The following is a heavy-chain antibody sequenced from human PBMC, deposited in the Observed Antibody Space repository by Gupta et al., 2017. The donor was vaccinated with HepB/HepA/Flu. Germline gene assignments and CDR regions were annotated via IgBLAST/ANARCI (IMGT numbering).Heavy chain of an antibody. CDR1: GFTFRRYA. V-gene: IGHV3-23*01. D-gene: IGHD3-16*01. Sequence: EVQLLESAGGLVQPGGSLRLSFAASGFTFRRYALSWFRQAPGKGLEWVSAISGSGGSTYYADSVKGRFTISRDNSKNTLYLQMNSLRAEDTAVYYCAKVSNALGQGIFDPWGQGTLVTVSS. CDR3: AKVSNALGQGIFDP. J-gene: IGHJ5*02. CDR2: ISGSGGST.